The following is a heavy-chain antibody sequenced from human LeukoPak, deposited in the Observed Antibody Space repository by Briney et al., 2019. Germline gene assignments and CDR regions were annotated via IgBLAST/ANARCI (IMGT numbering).Heavy chain of an antibody. V-gene: IGHV3-23*01. CDR2: ISGSGGST. CDR3: AKQGYSNSVSYFDY. J-gene: IGHJ4*02. D-gene: IGHD6-6*01. CDR1: GFTFSSYA. Sequence: GGSLRLSCAASGFTFSSYAMSWVRQAPGKGLEWVSAISGSGGSTYYADSVKGRFTISRDNSKNTLYLQMNTLRAEDTAVYCCAKQGYSNSVSYFDYWGQGALVSVSS.